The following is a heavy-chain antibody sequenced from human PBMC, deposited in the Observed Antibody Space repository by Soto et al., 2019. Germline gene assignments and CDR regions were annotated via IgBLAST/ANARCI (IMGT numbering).Heavy chain of an antibody. CDR1: GFTFSNYA. CDR2: IRSSGGST. J-gene: IGHJ4*02. V-gene: IGHV3-23*01. D-gene: IGHD5-18*01. CDR3: ARREAYTDGYSFGY. Sequence: EVQLLESGGDLVQPGGSLRLSCAASGFTFSNYAMSWVRQAPGKGLEWVSVIRSSGGSTYYADSVKGRFTISRDNSKNTLYLQMDSLRAEDTAVYYCARREAYTDGYSFGYWGQGTLVTVSS.